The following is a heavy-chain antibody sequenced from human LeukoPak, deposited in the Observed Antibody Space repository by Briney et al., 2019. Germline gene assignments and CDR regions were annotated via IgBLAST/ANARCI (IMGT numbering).Heavy chain of an antibody. D-gene: IGHD4-17*01. J-gene: IGHJ3*02. CDR1: GGSISSYY. Sequence: PSETLSLTCTVSGGSISSYYWSWIRQPPGKWLEWIGSIYYSGSTYYNPSLKSRVTISVDTSKNQFSLKLSSVTAADTAVYYCARVAAGDYAHAFDIWGQGTMVTVSS. CDR2: IYYSGST. V-gene: IGHV4-59*12. CDR3: ARVAAGDYAHAFDI.